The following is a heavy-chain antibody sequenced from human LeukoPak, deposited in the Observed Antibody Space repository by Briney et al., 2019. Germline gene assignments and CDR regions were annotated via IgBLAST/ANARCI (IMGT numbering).Heavy chain of an antibody. Sequence: GGSLRLSCEASEFILSSYAMTWVRQAPGRGLEWVSSVDGGGGGTYYADSVKGRFTISRDNSKDTLYLQMNGLRAEDTAVYFCAKQSAGSAAWYSLHYDFWGQGTLVTVSS. CDR1: EFILSSYA. CDR2: VDGGGGGT. V-gene: IGHV3-23*01. J-gene: IGHJ4*02. CDR3: AKQSAGSAAWYSLHYDF. D-gene: IGHD6-13*01.